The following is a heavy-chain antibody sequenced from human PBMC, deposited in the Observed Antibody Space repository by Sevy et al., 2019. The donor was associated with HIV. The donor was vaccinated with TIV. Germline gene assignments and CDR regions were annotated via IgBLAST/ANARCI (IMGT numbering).Heavy chain of an antibody. CDR2: LSFVCGEI. Sequence: GGSLRLSCAASGFTFSKYSMSWVRQPPGKGLEWVSTLSFVCGEINYEDSVKGRFTISRDNSKSSVYLQMNNLRPEDTAVYYCAREGCTKPHDYCGQGTLVTVSS. J-gene: IGHJ4*02. CDR1: GFTFSKYS. V-gene: IGHV3-23*01. D-gene: IGHD2-8*01. CDR3: AREGCTKPHDY.